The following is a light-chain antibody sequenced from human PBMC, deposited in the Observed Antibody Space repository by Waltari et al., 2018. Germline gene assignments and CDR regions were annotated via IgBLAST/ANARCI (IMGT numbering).Light chain of an antibody. CDR1: QSVLYSSNNRNY. V-gene: IGKV4-1*01. CDR2: WAS. CDR3: QQYASIPHT. J-gene: IGKJ2*01. Sequence: DTVMIQSPDSLAVSLGERATINCKSSQSVLYSSNNRNYLAWYQQKPGQPPRLLISWASTRESGVPDRFSGSGSGTDFTLVISSLQAEDVGVYYCQQYASIPHTFGRGTKLEIK.